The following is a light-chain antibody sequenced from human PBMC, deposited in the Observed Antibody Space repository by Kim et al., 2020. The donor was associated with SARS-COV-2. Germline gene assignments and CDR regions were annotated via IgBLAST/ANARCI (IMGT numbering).Light chain of an antibody. CDR3: QQTNSFPYT. Sequence: DIQMTQSPSSVSASVGDRVTITCRASQAISSWLAWYQQKPGKAPKLLVYDASTLQDGVPSRFSGSGSGTDFTLIISGLQAEDFATYYCQQTNSFPYTFGQGTNLEI. CDR2: DAS. CDR1: QAISSW. V-gene: IGKV1-12*01. J-gene: IGKJ2*01.